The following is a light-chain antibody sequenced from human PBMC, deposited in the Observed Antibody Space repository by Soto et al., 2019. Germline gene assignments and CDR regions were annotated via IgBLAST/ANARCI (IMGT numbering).Light chain of an antibody. V-gene: IGLV1-51*02. Sequence: QSVLTQPPSVSAAPGQTVTISCSGSSSNVGNNYVSWYQHLPGTAPKLLIYETNRRPAGISDRFSGSKSGTSATLGITGLQTADEADYYCVTWDTSVSAGRVLGAGTQVTVL. CDR1: SSNVGNNY. J-gene: IGLJ1*01. CDR2: ETN. CDR3: VTWDTSVSAGRV.